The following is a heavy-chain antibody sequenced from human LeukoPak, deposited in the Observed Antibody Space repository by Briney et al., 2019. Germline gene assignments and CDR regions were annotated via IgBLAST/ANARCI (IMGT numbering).Heavy chain of an antibody. CDR3: ARDGPQGLDY. V-gene: IGHV4-61*02. Sequence: PSETLSLTCTVSGGSISSGSSYWSWIRQPAGKGLEWIGRIYTSGSTNYNPSLKSRVTISVDTSKNQFSLKLSSVTAADTAVYYCARDGPQGLDYWGQGTLVTVSS. CDR2: IYTSGST. CDR1: GGSISSGSSY. J-gene: IGHJ4*02.